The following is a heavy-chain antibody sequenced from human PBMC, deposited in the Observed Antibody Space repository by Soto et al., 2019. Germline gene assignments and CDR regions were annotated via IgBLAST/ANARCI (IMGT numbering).Heavy chain of an antibody. Sequence: EAQLLESGGGLVQPGGSLRLSCAASGFTFSNYAMGWVRQTPAKGLEWFSAITGGGGDTYHADSVKGRFTISRDNSNNMLYLQMNSLRAEDTAVYYCAKGSADSRPYYFDYWGQGTLVTVSS. CDR2: ITGGGGDT. J-gene: IGHJ4*02. CDR1: GFTFSNYA. V-gene: IGHV3-23*01. CDR3: AKGSADSRPYYFDY. D-gene: IGHD3-22*01.